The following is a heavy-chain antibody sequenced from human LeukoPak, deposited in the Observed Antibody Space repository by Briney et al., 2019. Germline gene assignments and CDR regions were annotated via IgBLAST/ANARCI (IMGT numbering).Heavy chain of an antibody. V-gene: IGHV4-30-2*01. CDR3: ARGAAADHYFDY. Sequence: SQTLSLTCAVSGGSISSGGYSWSWIRRPPGKGLECIGYIYHTGNIYYNPSLTSRVTISIDRSNNQFSLRLSSVTAADTAVYYCARGAAADHYFDYWGQGTLVTVSS. CDR1: GGSISSGGYS. J-gene: IGHJ4*02. D-gene: IGHD6-13*01. CDR2: IYHTGNI.